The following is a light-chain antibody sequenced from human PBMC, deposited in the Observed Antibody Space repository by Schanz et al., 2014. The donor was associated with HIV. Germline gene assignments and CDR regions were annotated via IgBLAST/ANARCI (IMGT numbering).Light chain of an antibody. V-gene: IGKV4-1*01. CDR2: WAS. Sequence: DIVMTQSPDSLAVSLGERATINCKSSQSVLYSSNNKNYLAWYQQKPGQPPKLLIYWASTRESGVPDRFSGGGSGTDFTLTISSLQAEDVAVYYCLQYYSTPWTFGQGTKVEVK. CDR3: LQYYSTPWT. CDR1: QSVLYSSNNKNY. J-gene: IGKJ1*01.